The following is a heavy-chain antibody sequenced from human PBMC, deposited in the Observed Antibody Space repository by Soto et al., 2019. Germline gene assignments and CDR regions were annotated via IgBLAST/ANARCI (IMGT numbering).Heavy chain of an antibody. CDR2: IYWDNDK. CDR3: ARSLWFGELH. V-gene: IGHV2-5*02. Sequence: QITLKESGPPLVKPTQTLTLTCSFSGFSLSTTGVGVGWIRQSPGKALEWLAIIYWDNDKRYSPSLKSRVTLTKDTSKNQVVLTVTNMDPVDTGTYYCARSLWFGELHWGQGALVTVSS. CDR1: GFSLSTTGVG. D-gene: IGHD3-10*01. J-gene: IGHJ4*02.